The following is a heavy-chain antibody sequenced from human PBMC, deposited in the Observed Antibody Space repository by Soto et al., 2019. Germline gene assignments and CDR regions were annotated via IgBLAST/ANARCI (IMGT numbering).Heavy chain of an antibody. V-gene: IGHV4-39*01. Sequence: PSETLSLTCTVSGGSISSDSYYWGWIRQSPEKGLEWIASISYSGSTYYKPTLKSRLIISVDTSKSQFSLKLSSVTAADTAVYYGARQDLGGMSEEEYYLYSNYYYYYGMDVWGQGTTVTVSS. D-gene: IGHD4-4*01. CDR3: ARQDLGGMSEEEYYLYSNYYYYYGMDV. CDR1: GGSISSDSYY. J-gene: IGHJ6*02. CDR2: ISYSGST.